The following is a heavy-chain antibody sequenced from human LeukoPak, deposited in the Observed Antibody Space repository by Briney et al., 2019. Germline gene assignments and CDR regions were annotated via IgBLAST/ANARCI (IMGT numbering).Heavy chain of an antibody. CDR1: GYTLTELS. V-gene: IGHV1-24*01. D-gene: IGHD2-15*01. J-gene: IGHJ4*02. CDR3: APSSVVVVAATLYY. CDR2: FDPEDGET. Sequence: GASVKVSCKVSGYTLTELSMHWVRQAPGKGLEGMGGFDPEDGETIYAQKFQGRVTMTADTSTDTAYMELSSLRSGDTAVYYCAPSSVVVVAATLYYWGQGTLVTVSS.